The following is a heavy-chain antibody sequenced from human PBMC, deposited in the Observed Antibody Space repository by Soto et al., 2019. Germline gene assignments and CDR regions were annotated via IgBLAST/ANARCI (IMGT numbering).Heavy chain of an antibody. CDR3: ARTHDYSNGFDP. Sequence: QVQVQESGPGLVKPSQTLSLTCTVSGGSISSDDFHWSWIRQPPGKGLEYIGYIYYTGRTYYNPSLKNRVTISVDTSKNQFSLILSSVTAADTAVYYRARTHDYSNGFDPWGQGTLVTVSS. CDR2: IYYTGRT. D-gene: IGHD4-4*01. V-gene: IGHV4-30-4*01. J-gene: IGHJ5*02. CDR1: GGSISSDDFH.